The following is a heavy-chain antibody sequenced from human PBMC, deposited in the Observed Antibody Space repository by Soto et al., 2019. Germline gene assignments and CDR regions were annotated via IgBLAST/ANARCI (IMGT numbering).Heavy chain of an antibody. V-gene: IGHV3-30*18. D-gene: IGHD4-17*01. CDR1: GFTFSSYG. Sequence: QVQLVESGGGVVQPGRSLRLSCAASGFTFSSYGMHWVRQAPGKGLEWVAVTSYDGKNKWYADSVKGRFTISRDNSKNTLYPQMNSLSAEDTDVYYGAKKLTGYGDLLTFDYWGQGTLVSVSS. J-gene: IGHJ4*02. CDR2: TSYDGKNK. CDR3: AKKLTGYGDLLTFDY.